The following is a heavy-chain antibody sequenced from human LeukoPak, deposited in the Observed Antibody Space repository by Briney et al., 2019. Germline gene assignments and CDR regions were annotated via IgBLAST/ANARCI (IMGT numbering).Heavy chain of an antibody. CDR3: ARPGSSSWLDY. CDR2: IYPDDSGT. CDR1: GYSFARYW. V-gene: IGHV5-51*01. Sequence: GESLKISCKGSGYSFARYWIGWVRQMPGKGLEWMGIIYPDDSGTRYSPSFQGQVTISADKSISTAYLQWSSLKASDTAMYYCARPGSSSWLDYWGQGTLVTVSS. J-gene: IGHJ4*02. D-gene: IGHD6-13*01.